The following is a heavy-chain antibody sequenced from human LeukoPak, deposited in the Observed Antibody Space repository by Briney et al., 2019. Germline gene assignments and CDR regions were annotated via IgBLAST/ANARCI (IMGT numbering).Heavy chain of an antibody. CDR1: GYTFTSYG. Sequence: ASVKVSCKASGYTFTSYGSSWVRQAPGQGLEWMGWISAYNGNTNYAQKLQGRVTMTTDTSTSTACMELRSLRSDDTAVYYCARDSSAGYFDYWGQGNLVTVSS. V-gene: IGHV1-18*01. CDR3: ARDSSAGYFDY. CDR2: ISAYNGNT. J-gene: IGHJ4*02.